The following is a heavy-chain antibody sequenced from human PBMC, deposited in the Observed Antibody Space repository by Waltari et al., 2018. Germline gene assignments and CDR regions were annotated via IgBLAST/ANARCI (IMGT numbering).Heavy chain of an antibody. D-gene: IGHD4-17*01. J-gene: IGHJ3*01. Sequence: QVQLNQWGAGVLKPSETLSLTCAVYGESFSDHFWTWIRQPPGKGLEWIGQMNHRGSGTYNPSLKNRVTISVGTSMNQFSLMMTSLTAADTAVYYCARAPSFHYGVFSVPLTLDYWSQGTMVFVSS. V-gene: IGHV4-34*01. CDR2: MNHRGSG. CDR3: ARAPSFHYGVFSVPLTLDY. CDR1: GESFSDHF.